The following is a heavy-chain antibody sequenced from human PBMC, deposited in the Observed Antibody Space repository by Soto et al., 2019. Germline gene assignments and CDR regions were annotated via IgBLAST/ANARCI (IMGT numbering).Heavy chain of an antibody. V-gene: IGHV4-39*01. J-gene: IGHJ4*02. Sequence: SETLSLTCTVSGGSISSSSYYWGWIRQPPGKGLEWIGSIYYSGSTYYNPSLKSRVTISVDTSKNRFSLKLSSVTAADTAVYYCARAPHYGDYGYYFDYWGQGTLVTVSS. CDR2: IYYSGST. CDR3: ARAPHYGDYGYYFDY. D-gene: IGHD4-17*01. CDR1: GGSISSSSYY.